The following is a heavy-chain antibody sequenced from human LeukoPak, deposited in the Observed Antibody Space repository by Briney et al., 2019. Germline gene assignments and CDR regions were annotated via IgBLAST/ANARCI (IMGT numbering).Heavy chain of an antibody. CDR1: GFTFSSYA. Sequence: PGRSLRLSCAASGFTFSSYAMHWVRQAPGKGLEWVAVISYDGSNEYYADSVKGRFTISRDNSKNTLYPQMNSLRAEDTAVYYCARDRGDGYNYFDYWGQGTLVTVSS. J-gene: IGHJ4*02. V-gene: IGHV3-30-3*01. CDR2: ISYDGSNE. CDR3: ARDRGDGYNYFDY. D-gene: IGHD5-24*01.